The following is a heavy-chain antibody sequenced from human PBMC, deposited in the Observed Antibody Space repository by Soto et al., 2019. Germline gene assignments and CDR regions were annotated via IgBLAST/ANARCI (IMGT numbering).Heavy chain of an antibody. Sequence: SETLSLTCTGSGGSISSTNYFWGWIRQPPGKGLEWIGSIHYSGSTYYNPSLKSRVTVSVDTSKNQFSLKLTSVTAADTAVYYCARQRDYYDTSGDSYFDYWGQGTLVTVSS. V-gene: IGHV4-39*01. CDR2: IHYSGST. CDR3: ARQRDYYDTSGDSYFDY. CDR1: GGSISSTNYF. D-gene: IGHD3-22*01. J-gene: IGHJ4*02.